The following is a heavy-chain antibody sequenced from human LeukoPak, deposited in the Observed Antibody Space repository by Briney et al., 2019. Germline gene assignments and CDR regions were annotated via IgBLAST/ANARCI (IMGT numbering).Heavy chain of an antibody. D-gene: IGHD4-17*01. Sequence: ASVKVSCKASGYTFTGYYMHWVRQAPGQGLEWMGWMNPNSGNTGYAQKFQGRVTMTRNTSISTAYMELSSLRSEDTAVYYCARYGDTPFDPWGQGTLVTVSS. J-gene: IGHJ5*02. CDR1: GYTFTGYY. CDR2: MNPNSGNT. V-gene: IGHV1-8*02. CDR3: ARYGDTPFDP.